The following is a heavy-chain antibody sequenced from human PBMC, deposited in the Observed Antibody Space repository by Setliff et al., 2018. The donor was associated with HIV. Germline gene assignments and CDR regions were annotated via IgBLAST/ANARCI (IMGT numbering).Heavy chain of an antibody. D-gene: IGHD3-9*01. V-gene: IGHV1-24*01. CDR2: FDPEDAET. Sequence: ASVMVSCKVSGHTLTELSMHWVRQAPGKVLEWMGGFDPEDAETIYAQNFQGRVTMTEDTSTDTAYMELSSLRSEDTAFYYCTTDGSYDILTGPTPGAFDIWGQGTMVTVSS. J-gene: IGHJ3*02. CDR3: TTDGSYDILTGPTPGAFDI. CDR1: GHTLTELS.